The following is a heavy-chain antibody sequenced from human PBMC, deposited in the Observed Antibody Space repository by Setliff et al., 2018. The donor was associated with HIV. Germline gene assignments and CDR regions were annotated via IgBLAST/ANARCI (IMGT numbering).Heavy chain of an antibody. D-gene: IGHD1-1*01. Sequence: ASVKVSCKASGYTFTDHFIHWVRQAPGQGLEWMGWINPNSGGTNYAQKFQGRVTMTRDTSISTAYMELSSLRYDDTAVYYCARGLENWYFDLWGSGTLVTVSS. CDR3: ARGLENWYFDL. J-gene: IGHJ2*01. CDR1: GYTFTDHF. V-gene: IGHV1-2*02. CDR2: INPNSGGT.